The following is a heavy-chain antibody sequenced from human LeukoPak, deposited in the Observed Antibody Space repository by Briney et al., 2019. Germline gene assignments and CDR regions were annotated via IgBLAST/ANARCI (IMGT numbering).Heavy chain of an antibody. D-gene: IGHD3-3*01. V-gene: IGHV4-61*02. Sequence: SETLSLTCTVSGGSISSGSYYWSWIRQPAGKGLEWIGRIYTSGSTNYNPSLKSRVTISVDTSKNQFSLKLSSVTAADTAVYYCARDLAFWSGSRDAFDIWGQGTMATVSS. J-gene: IGHJ3*02. CDR2: IYTSGST. CDR3: ARDLAFWSGSRDAFDI. CDR1: GGSISSGSYY.